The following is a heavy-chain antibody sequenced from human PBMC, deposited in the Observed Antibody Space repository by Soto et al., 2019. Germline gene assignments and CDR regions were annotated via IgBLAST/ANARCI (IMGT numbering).Heavy chain of an antibody. D-gene: IGHD6-13*01. V-gene: IGHV3-23*01. Sequence: PGGSLRLSCSASGFTFSSYAMRWVRQAPGKGLEWVSAVSGSGGSTYYADSVKGRFTISRDNSKNTLYLQMNSLRAEDTAVYYCARRGPGTYFDYWGQGTLVTVSS. CDR2: VSGSGGST. CDR3: ARRGPGTYFDY. J-gene: IGHJ4*02. CDR1: GFTFSSYA.